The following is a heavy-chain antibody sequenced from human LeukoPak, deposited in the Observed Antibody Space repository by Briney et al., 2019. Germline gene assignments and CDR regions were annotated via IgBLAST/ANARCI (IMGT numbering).Heavy chain of an antibody. V-gene: IGHV3-74*01. CDR3: ASAYSYVRLGDH. Sequence: PGGSLRLSCAVSGLSFSNYWMHWVRQAPGKGLVWVARTNLHGTAVDYADSVKGRFTISRDNAKNTLFLQMNSLRAADTAVYYCASAYSYVRLGDHWGQGTLVTVSS. CDR1: GLSFSNYW. D-gene: IGHD3-16*01. CDR2: TNLHGTAV. J-gene: IGHJ4*02.